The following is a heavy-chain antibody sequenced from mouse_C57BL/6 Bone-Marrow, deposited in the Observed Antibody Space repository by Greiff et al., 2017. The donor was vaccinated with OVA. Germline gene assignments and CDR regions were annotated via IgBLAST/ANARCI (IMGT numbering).Heavy chain of an antibody. CDR2: IHPNSGST. J-gene: IGHJ1*03. V-gene: IGHV1-64*01. CDR1: GYTFTSYW. CDR3: ARSRYSNYHYWYFDV. Sequence: QVHVKQPGAELVKPGASVKLSCKASGYTFTSYWMHWVKQRPGQGLEWIGMIHPNSGSTNYNEKFKSKATLTVDKSSSTAYMQLSSLTSEDSAVYYCARSRYSNYHYWYFDVWGTGTTVTVSS. D-gene: IGHD2-5*01.